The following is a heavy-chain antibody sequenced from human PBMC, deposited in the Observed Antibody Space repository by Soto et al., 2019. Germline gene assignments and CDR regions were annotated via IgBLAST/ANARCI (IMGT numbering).Heavy chain of an antibody. Sequence: GESLKISCKGSGYSFTSYWIGWVRQMPGKGLEWMGIIYPGDSDTRYSPSFQGQVTISADKSISTAYLQWSSLKASDTAMYYCARLTSGSGSYHYYYGMDVCGQGTTVTVSS. CDR3: ARLTSGSGSYHYYYGMDV. D-gene: IGHD3-10*01. V-gene: IGHV5-51*01. CDR1: GYSFTSYW. CDR2: IYPGDSDT. J-gene: IGHJ6*02.